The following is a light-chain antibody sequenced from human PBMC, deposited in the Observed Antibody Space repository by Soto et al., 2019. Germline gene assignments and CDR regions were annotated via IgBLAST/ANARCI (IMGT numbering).Light chain of an antibody. Sequence: QSVLTQPPSASGTPWQRVTISCSGSSSNIGSNNVNWYQQLPGTAPKLLIYTNNQRPSGVPDRFSGSKSGTSASLAISGLQSEDEADYYCAAWDDSLNGYVFGTGTKVTVL. CDR1: SSNIGSNN. CDR2: TNN. CDR3: AAWDDSLNGYV. J-gene: IGLJ1*01. V-gene: IGLV1-44*01.